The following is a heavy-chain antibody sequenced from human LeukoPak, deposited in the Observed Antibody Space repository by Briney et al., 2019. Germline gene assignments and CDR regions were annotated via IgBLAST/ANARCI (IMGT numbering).Heavy chain of an antibody. Sequence: GGSLRLSCAASGFAFGSPWMHWVRQAPGKGLVWVSRINSDGSATAYADSVKGRFTISRDNAENTLYLQMNSLRAEDTAVYYCARGTAGYHSSYFDYWGQGTLVTVSS. CDR2: INSDGSAT. D-gene: IGHD3-16*02. CDR1: GFAFGSPW. J-gene: IGHJ4*02. CDR3: ARGTAGYHSSYFDY. V-gene: IGHV3-74*01.